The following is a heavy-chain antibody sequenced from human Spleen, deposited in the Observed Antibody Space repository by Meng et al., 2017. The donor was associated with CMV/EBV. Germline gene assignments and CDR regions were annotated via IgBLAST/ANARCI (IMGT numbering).Heavy chain of an antibody. Sequence: SCKASGYSFTSHYIHWVRQAPGQGLEWMGIIDPSARTTAYAQKFQGRVTMAGDTSTSTIYMDLRSLRYGDTAFYYCAAKIDTTYFDYWGQGTLVTVSS. D-gene: IGHD1-1*01. CDR2: IDPSARTT. CDR1: GYSFTSHY. J-gene: IGHJ4*02. CDR3: AAKIDTTYFDY. V-gene: IGHV1-46*01.